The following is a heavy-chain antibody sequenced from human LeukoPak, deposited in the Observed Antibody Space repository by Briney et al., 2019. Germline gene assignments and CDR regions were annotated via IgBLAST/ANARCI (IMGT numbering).Heavy chain of an antibody. CDR3: ARQTGNLDY. CDR1: GGSISSYY. J-gene: IGHJ4*02. D-gene: IGHD7-27*01. Sequence: SETLSLTCTGSGGSISSYYWSWIRQPPGKGLEWIGYIYYSGSTNYNPSLKSRVTISVDTSKNQFSLKLSSVTAADTAVYYCARQTGNLDYWGQGTLVTVSS. V-gene: IGHV4-59*08. CDR2: IYYSGST.